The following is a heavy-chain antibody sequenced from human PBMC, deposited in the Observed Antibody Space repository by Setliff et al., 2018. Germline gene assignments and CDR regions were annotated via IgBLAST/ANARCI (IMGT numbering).Heavy chain of an antibody. D-gene: IGHD2-2*01. CDR2: IGAYSGKA. CDR3: SRLVRYCTTTSCQRLSGDEY. CDR1: GYTFSDYG. V-gene: IGHV1-18*01. Sequence: ASVKVSCKASGYTFSDYGITWVRQAPGQGLEWMGWIGAYSGKAYYAQKLQDRATMTTDTSTGTAYLELRSLRSDDTAVYYCSRLVRYCTTTSCQRLSGDEYWGQGTLVTVSS. J-gene: IGHJ4*02.